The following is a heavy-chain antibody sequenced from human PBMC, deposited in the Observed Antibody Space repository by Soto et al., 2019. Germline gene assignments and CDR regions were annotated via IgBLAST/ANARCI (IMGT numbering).Heavy chain of an antibody. Sequence: QLQLQESGPGLVKPSETLSLTCTVSGGSISSSSYYWGWIRQPPGKGLEWIGSIYYSGSTYYNPSLKSRVTISVDTSKNQFSLKLSSMTAADTAVYYCARGYCSGGSCSDAFDIWGQGTMVTVSS. CDR3: ARGYCSGGSCSDAFDI. V-gene: IGHV4-39*01. J-gene: IGHJ3*02. CDR1: GGSISSSSYY. CDR2: IYYSGST. D-gene: IGHD2-15*01.